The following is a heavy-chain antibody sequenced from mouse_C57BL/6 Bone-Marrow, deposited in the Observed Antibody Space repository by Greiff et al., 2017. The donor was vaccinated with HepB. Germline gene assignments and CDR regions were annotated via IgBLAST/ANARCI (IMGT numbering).Heavy chain of an antibody. CDR3: ARGDYYGRGFAY. CDR1: GYSITSGYH. J-gene: IGHJ3*01. CDR2: ISYDGSN. V-gene: IGHV3-6*01. Sequence: EVQLQESGPGLVKPSQSLSLTCSVTGYSITSGYHWNWIRQFPGNKLEWMGYISYDGSNNYNPSLKNRIPITRDTSKNQFFLKLNSVTTEDTATYYCARGDYYGRGFAYWGQGTLVTVSA. D-gene: IGHD1-1*01.